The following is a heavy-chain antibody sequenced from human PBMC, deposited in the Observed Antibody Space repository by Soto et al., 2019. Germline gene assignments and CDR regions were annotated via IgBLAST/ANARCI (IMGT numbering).Heavy chain of an antibody. CDR2: ISSSSSTI. V-gene: IGHV3-48*04. J-gene: IGHJ4*02. CDR1: GFTFSSYS. D-gene: IGHD7-27*01. Sequence: GGSLRLSCAASGFTFSSYSMNWVRQAPGKGLEWVSYISSSSSTIYYADSVKGRFTISRDTAKNSLYLQMNSLRAEDTALYYWARDNWASRDFFDYWGQGTLVTVSS. CDR3: ARDNWASRDFFDY.